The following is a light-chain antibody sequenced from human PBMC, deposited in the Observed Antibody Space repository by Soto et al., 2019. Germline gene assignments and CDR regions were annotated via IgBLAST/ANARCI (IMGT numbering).Light chain of an antibody. CDR1: QGISNY. CDR2: AAS. Sequence: DIQMTQSPSSLSASVGDRVTITCRASQGISNYLAWYQQKPGKVPKLLIYAASTLQSGVPSRFSGSGSGTDFTLTISSMQPEDVATYYCQKYNSARWTFDQGTKVEIK. CDR3: QKYNSARWT. V-gene: IGKV1-27*01. J-gene: IGKJ1*01.